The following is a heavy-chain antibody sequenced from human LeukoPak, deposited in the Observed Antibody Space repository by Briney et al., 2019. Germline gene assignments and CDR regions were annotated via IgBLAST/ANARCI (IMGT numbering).Heavy chain of an antibody. CDR1: GYTFTSYD. J-gene: IGHJ6*02. V-gene: IGHV1-8*01. CDR2: MNPNSGNT. D-gene: IGHD3-3*01. CDR3: ARAALRFLEWSPYYYYGMDV. Sequence: ASVKVSCKASGYTFTSYDINWVRQATGQGLEWMGWMNPNSGNTGYAQKFQGRVTMTRNTSISTAYMELSSLRSEDTAVYYCARAALRFLEWSPYYYYGMDVWDQGTTVTVSS.